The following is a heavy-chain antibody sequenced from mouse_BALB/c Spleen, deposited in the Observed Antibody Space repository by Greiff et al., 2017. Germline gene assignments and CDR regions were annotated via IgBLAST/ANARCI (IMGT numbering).Heavy chain of an antibody. J-gene: IGHJ3*01. CDR3: AGDGNYKGAWFAD. D-gene: IGHD2-1*01. CDR2: IDPANGNT. Sequence: EVQLQQSGAELVKPGASVKLSCTASGFNIKDTYMHWVKQRPEQGLEWIGRIDPANGNTKYDPKFQGKATITADTSSNTAYLQLSSLTSEDTAVYYCAGDGNYKGAWFADWGQGTLVTVSA. V-gene: IGHV14-3*02. CDR1: GFNIKDTY.